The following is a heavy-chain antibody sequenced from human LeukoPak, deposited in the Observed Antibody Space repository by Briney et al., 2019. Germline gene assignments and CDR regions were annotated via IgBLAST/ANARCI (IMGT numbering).Heavy chain of an antibody. D-gene: IGHD2-8*01. J-gene: IGHJ3*02. CDR2: IYNSGST. CDR1: GYSISSGYH. Sequence: SETLSLTCTVSGYSISSGYHWGWIRQPPGKGLEWIGSIYNSGSTYYNPSLKSRVTISVDTSKNQFSLKLSSVTAADTAVYYCARDSARMGYDAFNIWGQGTMVTVSS. V-gene: IGHV4-38-2*02. CDR3: ARDSARMGYDAFNI.